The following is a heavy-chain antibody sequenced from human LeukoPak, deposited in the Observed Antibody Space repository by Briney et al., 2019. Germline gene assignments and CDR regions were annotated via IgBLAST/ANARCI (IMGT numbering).Heavy chain of an antibody. Sequence: ASVRVSCKASGYTFTNYGISWIRQAPGQGLEWMGWISAYHGSTNYAQKLLGRVTMTRDTSTNTAYMDLTSLSSDDTAVYYCARAVTIFVNHASGSGAYHYYMDVWGKGTTVTISS. J-gene: IGHJ6*03. CDR1: GYTFTNYG. V-gene: IGHV1-18*01. D-gene: IGHD3-10*01. CDR3: ARAVTIFVNHASGSGAYHYYMDV. CDR2: ISAYHGST.